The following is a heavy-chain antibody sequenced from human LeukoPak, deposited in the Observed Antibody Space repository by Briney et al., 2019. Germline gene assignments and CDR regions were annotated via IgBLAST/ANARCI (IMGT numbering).Heavy chain of an antibody. CDR3: AADGRYSYGYYYYGMDV. Sequence: GASVKVSCKASGFTFTSSAVQWVRQARGQRLEWIGWIVVGSGNTNYAQKFQERVTITRDMSTSTAYMELSSLRSEDTAVYYCAADGRYSYGYYYYGMDVWGQGTTVTVSS. CDR2: IVVGSGNT. CDR1: GFTFTSSA. V-gene: IGHV1-58*01. D-gene: IGHD5-18*01. J-gene: IGHJ6*02.